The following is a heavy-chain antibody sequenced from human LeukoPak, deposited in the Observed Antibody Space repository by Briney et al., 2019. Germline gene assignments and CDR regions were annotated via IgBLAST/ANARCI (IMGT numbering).Heavy chain of an antibody. J-gene: IGHJ6*02. V-gene: IGHV1-46*01. D-gene: IGHD3-22*01. CDR3: ARVPYYYDSSDYYYYYYGMDV. CDR1: GYTLTELS. Sequence: ASVKVSCKVSGYTLTELSMHWVRQAPGQGLEWMGIINPSGGSTSYAQKFQGRVTMTRDTSTSTVYMELSSLRSEDTAVYYCARVPYYYDSSDYYYYYYGMDVWGQGTTVTVSS. CDR2: INPSGGST.